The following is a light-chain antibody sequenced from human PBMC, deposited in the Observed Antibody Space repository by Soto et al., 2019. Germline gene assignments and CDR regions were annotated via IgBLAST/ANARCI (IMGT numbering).Light chain of an antibody. J-gene: IGKJ1*01. CDR3: LQDATSRRT. Sequence: DIVLTQSPGTLSLSPGERATLSCRANQTVSRNYLAWYQQKPGQTPRLLIYSASNKATVIPDRFRGSGSGTVFTLTITRLEPEDFGVYYWLQDATSRRTFGQGTRVDIK. CDR1: QTVSRNY. CDR2: SAS. V-gene: IGKV3-20*01.